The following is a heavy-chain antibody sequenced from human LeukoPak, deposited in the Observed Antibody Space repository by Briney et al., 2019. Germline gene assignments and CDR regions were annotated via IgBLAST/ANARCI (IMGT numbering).Heavy chain of an antibody. D-gene: IGHD1-1*01. V-gene: IGHV4-31*03. J-gene: IGHJ4*02. CDR1: GGSISSGGYY. CDR3: ARDRLQHFDS. CDR2: IYYSGST. Sequence: SETLSLTCTVSGGSISSGGYYWSWIRQHPGKGLEWIGYIYYSGSTYYNPSLKSRVTISVDTSKNQFSLKLSSVTAADTAVYYCARDRLQHFDSWGQGTLVTVSS.